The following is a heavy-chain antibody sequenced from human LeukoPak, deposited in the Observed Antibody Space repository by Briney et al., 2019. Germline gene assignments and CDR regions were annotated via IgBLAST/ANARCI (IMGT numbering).Heavy chain of an antibody. J-gene: IGHJ6*02. CDR1: GGTFSSYA. CDR2: IIPIFGIA. V-gene: IGHV1-69*04. Sequence: GSSVKVSCKAPGGTFSSYAISWVRQAPGQGLEWMGRIIPIFGIANYAQKFQGRVTITADKSTSTAYMELSSLRSEDTAVYYCARDPLDTGEGSLPRAYYYYGMDVWGQGTTVTVSS. D-gene: IGHD1-26*01. CDR3: ARDPLDTGEGSLPRAYYYYGMDV.